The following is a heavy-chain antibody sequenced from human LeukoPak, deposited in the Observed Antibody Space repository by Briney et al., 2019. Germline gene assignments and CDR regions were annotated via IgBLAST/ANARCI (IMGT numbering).Heavy chain of an antibody. CDR3: AKVYGSGSYYPIFDY. D-gene: IGHD3-10*01. Sequence: GGSLRLSCAASEFTFSSYGMSWVRQAPGKGLEWVSAISGSGGSTYYADSVKGRFTISRDNSKNTLYLQMNSLRAEDTAVYYCAKVYGSGSYYPIFDYWGQGTLVTVSS. CDR1: EFTFSSYG. J-gene: IGHJ4*02. CDR2: ISGSGGST. V-gene: IGHV3-23*01.